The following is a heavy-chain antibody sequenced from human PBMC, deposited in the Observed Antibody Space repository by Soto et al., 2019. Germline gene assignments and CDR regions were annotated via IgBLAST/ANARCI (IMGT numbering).Heavy chain of an antibody. CDR1: GGTFSSYT. J-gene: IGHJ5*01. Sequence: QVQLVQSGAEVKKPGSSVKVSCKASGGTFSSYTISWVRQAPGQGLEWMGRIIPILGIANYAQKFQGRVMITADKSTGTAYMDLCSPGSEDTAVYYCAQDKLYCGGDCIGGWFEHWGQGTLVTASS. D-gene: IGHD2-21*01. CDR2: IIPILGIA. CDR3: AQDKLYCGGDCIGGWFEH. V-gene: IGHV1-69*02.